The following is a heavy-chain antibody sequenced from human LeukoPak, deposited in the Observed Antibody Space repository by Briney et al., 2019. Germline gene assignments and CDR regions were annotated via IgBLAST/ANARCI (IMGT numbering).Heavy chain of an antibody. CDR3: AAGFDY. CDR2: VFYGGST. CDR1: GYSISSGIYY. V-gene: IGHV4-39*01. Sequence: SETLSLTCAVSGYSISSGIYYWGWIRQPPGKGLEWIGSVFYGGSTYYNPSLKSRVTISVDTSKNQFSLQLSSLTAADTAKYYCAAGFDYWGQGTLVTVSS. J-gene: IGHJ4*02.